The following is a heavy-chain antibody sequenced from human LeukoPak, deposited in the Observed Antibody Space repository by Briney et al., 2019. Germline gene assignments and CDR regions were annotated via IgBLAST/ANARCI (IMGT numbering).Heavy chain of an antibody. CDR2: FDPEEGET. D-gene: IGHD2-21*01. CDR1: GYTLTELS. Sequence: ASVKVSCKVSGYTLTELSMHWVRQAPGKGLEWMGGFDPEEGETIYAQKFQGRVTMTEDTSSDTAYMELSSLRSEDTAVYYCATVRPTDDPYYFDYWGQGTLVTVSS. V-gene: IGHV1-24*01. CDR3: ATVRPTDDPYYFDY. J-gene: IGHJ4*02.